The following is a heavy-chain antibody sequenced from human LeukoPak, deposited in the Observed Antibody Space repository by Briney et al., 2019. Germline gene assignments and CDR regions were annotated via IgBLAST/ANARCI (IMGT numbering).Heavy chain of an antibody. CDR1: GFTFSSYG. J-gene: IGHJ4*02. Sequence: GGSLRLSWAASGFTFSSYGMHWVRQAPGKGLEWVAVISYDGSNKYYADSVKGRFTISRDNSKNTLYLQMNSLRAEDTAVYYCARLIVVVPAALFDYWGQGTLVTVSS. D-gene: IGHD2-2*01. CDR2: ISYDGSNK. CDR3: ARLIVVVPAALFDY. V-gene: IGHV3-30*03.